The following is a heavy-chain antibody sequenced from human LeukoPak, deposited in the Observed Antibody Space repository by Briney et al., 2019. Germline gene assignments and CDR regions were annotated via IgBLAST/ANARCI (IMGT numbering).Heavy chain of an antibody. V-gene: IGHV4-4*02. CDR2: ICLDGRI. CDR1: GGSITSRDC. Sequence: SETLSLTCGVSGGSITSRDCWSWVRQPPGKGLEWIGEICLDGRIHYTPSLKSRISISIDRSKDQFSLNLISVAAADTAIYFCASQGGLRNDFWGQGTLVTVSS. J-gene: IGHJ4*02. D-gene: IGHD2-15*01. CDR3: ASQGGLRNDF.